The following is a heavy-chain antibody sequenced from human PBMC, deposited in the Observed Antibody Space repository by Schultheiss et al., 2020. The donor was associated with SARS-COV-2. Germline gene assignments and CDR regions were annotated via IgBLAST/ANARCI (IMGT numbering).Heavy chain of an antibody. V-gene: IGHV3-30*02. Sequence: GGSLRLSCAASGFTFSSYGMHWVRQAPGKGLEWVAVIWYDGSNKYYADSVKGRFTISRDNSKNTLYLQMNSLRAEDTAVYYCAKDLWFGEVVALFDYWGQGTLVTVSS. CDR2: IWYDGSNK. D-gene: IGHD3-10*01. J-gene: IGHJ4*02. CDR3: AKDLWFGEVVALFDY. CDR1: GFTFSSYG.